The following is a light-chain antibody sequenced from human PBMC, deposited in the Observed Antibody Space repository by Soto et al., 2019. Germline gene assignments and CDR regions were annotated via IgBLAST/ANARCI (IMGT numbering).Light chain of an antibody. J-gene: IGLJ2*01. Sequence: QSALTQPASVSGPPGQSITISCTGTSSDVGGYNYVSWYQQHPGKAPKLMIYDVSNRPSGVSNRFSGSKSGNTASLTISGLQAEDEADYYCSSYTSSSVVFGGGTQLTVL. V-gene: IGLV2-14*01. CDR1: SSDVGGYNY. CDR3: SSYTSSSVV. CDR2: DVS.